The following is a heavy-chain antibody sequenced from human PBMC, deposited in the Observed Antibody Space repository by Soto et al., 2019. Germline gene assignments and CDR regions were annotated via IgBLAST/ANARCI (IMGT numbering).Heavy chain of an antibody. J-gene: IGHJ4*02. V-gene: IGHV5-10-1*01. CDR3: ARDDLLIAEAGTYFDY. Sequence: GESLKISCKGSGYTFTTYWITWVRQTPGKGLEWMGRIDPGNSYTSYNPSFQGHVTLSADMSISTAYLQWSGLKASDTAMYYCARDDLLIAEAGTYFDYWGQGTLVTVSS. CDR1: GYTFTTYW. D-gene: IGHD6-13*01. CDR2: IDPGNSYT.